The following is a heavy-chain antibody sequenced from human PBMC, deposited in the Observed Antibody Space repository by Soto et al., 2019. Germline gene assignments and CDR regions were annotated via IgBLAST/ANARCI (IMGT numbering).Heavy chain of an antibody. D-gene: IGHD3-22*01. J-gene: IGHJ6*02. CDR1: GGSFSGYY. Sequence: SETLSLTCAVYGGSFSGYYWSWIRQPPGKGLEWIGEINHSGSTNYNPSLKSQVTISVDTSKNQFSLKLSSVTAADTAVYYCARDAYYYDSSGYRPPPYYYYYGMDVWGQGTTVTVSS. V-gene: IGHV4-34*01. CDR3: ARDAYYYDSSGYRPPPYYYYYGMDV. CDR2: INHSGST.